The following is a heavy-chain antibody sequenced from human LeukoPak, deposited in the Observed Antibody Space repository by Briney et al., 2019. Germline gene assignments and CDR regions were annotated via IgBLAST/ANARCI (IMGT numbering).Heavy chain of an antibody. D-gene: IGHD7-27*01. V-gene: IGHV1-46*03. J-gene: IGHJ5*02. CDR1: GYTFTSYY. CDR2: INPSGGST. Sequence: ASVKVSCKASGYTFTSYYMHWVRQAPGQGLEWMGIINPSGGSTSYAQKFQGRVTMTRDTATSTVYMGLSSLRSEDTAVYYCARDPDWGWGGDWFDPWGQGTLVTVSS. CDR3: ARDPDWGWGGDWFDP.